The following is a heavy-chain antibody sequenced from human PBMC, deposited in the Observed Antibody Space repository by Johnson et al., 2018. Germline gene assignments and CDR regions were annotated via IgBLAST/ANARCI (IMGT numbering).Heavy chain of an antibody. CDR2: IYPGDSYI. V-gene: IGHV5-51*03. J-gene: IGHJ3*01. CDR3: ATGVVVTATPNAFDL. Sequence: EVQLVESGPEAKKPGKSLKISCKGSGYNFTNYFIAWVRQMPGKGLAWMGIIYPGDSYIMYSPSFQGQVTIPAYRSISTAHLQWSSLRASDTALYYCATGVVVTATPNAFDLWGQGTLVTVSS. D-gene: IGHD2-21*02. CDR1: GYNFTNYF.